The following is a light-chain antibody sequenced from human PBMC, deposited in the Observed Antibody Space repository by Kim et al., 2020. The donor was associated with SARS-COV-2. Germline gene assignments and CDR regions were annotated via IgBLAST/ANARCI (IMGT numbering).Light chain of an antibody. CDR3: QQYGSSVFT. CDR2: CAS. J-gene: IGKJ3*01. V-gene: IGKV3-20*01. CDR1: HRVSSNY. Sequence: EILLTETQGTLSLSPGESAPLPCRASHRVSSNYLAWFQQRPGQAPSLLIYCASSRATGIPDRFSGSGSGRDFTPTISRLEPEDFAVYYCQQYGSSVFTLGPGTKVEIK.